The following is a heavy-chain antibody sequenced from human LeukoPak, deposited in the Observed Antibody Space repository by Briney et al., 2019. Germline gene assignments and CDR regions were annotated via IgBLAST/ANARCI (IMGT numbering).Heavy chain of an antibody. Sequence: VASVKVSCKASGGTFSSYTISWVRQAPGQGLKWMGRIIPILGIANYAQKFQGRVTITADKSTSTAYMELSSLRSEDTAVYYCAIFIVVVPAATLGVDYWGQGTLVTVSS. CDR2: IIPILGIA. D-gene: IGHD2-2*01. J-gene: IGHJ4*02. V-gene: IGHV1-69*02. CDR3: AIFIVVVPAATLGVDY. CDR1: GGTFSSYT.